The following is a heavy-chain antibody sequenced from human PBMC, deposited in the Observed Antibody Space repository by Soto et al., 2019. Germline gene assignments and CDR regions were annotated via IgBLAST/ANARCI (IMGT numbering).Heavy chain of an antibody. CDR3: ATRDYTASPY. D-gene: IGHD2-2*02. J-gene: IGHJ4*02. CDR1: GASISDCDW. CDR2: IHHSGAT. Sequence: QVHLQESGPGLVKPSGTLSLTCAVSGASISDCDWWSWVRQPPGKGLEWIGEIHHSGATNHNSSVKRRVTIALDKSKNHLSLQLNSVTAADTAVYYCATRDYTASPYWGQGILVTVSS. V-gene: IGHV4-4*02.